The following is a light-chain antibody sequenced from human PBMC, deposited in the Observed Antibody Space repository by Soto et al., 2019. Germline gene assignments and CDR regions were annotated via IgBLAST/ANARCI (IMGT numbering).Light chain of an antibody. CDR1: QSMSTY. J-gene: IGKJ4*01. Sequence: DIQMTQSPSSLSASVGDRVTITCRASQSMSTYLNWFQQKPGKAPKVLIYGASSLQSGVPSRFSGSGSGMDFTLTISSLQPEDVATYYCQQRYNTPLTFGGGTKVEIK. CDR2: GAS. V-gene: IGKV1-39*01. CDR3: QQRYNTPLT.